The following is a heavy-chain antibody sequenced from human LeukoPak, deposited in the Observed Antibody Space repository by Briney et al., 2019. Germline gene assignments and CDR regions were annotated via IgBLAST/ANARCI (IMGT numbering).Heavy chain of an antibody. J-gene: IGHJ4*02. CDR1: GGSFSSYY. Sequence: SETLSLTCAVYGGSFSSYYWSWIRQPAGKGLEWIGRIYTSGNTNYNSSLQSRLNMSVDTSKNQFSLKLSSVTAADTAVYYCARENIAARPLDYWGQGTPVTVSS. V-gene: IGHV4-4*07. D-gene: IGHD6-6*01. CDR2: IYTSGNT. CDR3: ARENIAARPLDY.